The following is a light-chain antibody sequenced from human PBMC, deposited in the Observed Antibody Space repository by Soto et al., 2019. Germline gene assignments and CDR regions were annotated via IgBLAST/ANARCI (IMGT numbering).Light chain of an antibody. J-gene: IGLJ2*01. CDR1: SSDVGGYNY. V-gene: IGLV2-14*03. CDR2: DVT. Sequence: QSALTQPASVSGSPGQSVTISCTGTSSDVGGYNYVAWYQQHPGKAPKLIIYDVTNRPSGVSNRFSGSRSCNTASLTISGLHAEDEADYYCSSYTSSDTLVFGGGTKVTVL. CDR3: SSYTSSDTLV.